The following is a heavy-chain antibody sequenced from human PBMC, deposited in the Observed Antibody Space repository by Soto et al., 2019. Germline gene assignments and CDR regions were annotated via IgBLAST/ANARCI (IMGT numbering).Heavy chain of an antibody. V-gene: IGHV4-34*12. CDR1: GGSFSAYY. Sequence: PSETLSLTCAVYGGSFSAYYWSWVRQPPGKGLEWIGEIIHSESTKYNPSLKSRVTISVDTSKNQFSLKLSNVTAADTAVYYCSRQRPTDGRWEFANYYGMDFWGQGTPVTVSS. J-gene: IGHJ6*02. CDR3: SRQRPTDGRWEFANYYGMDF. D-gene: IGHD1-26*01. CDR2: IIHSEST.